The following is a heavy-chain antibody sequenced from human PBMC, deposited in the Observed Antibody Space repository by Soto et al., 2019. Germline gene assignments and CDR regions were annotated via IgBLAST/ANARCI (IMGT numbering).Heavy chain of an antibody. Sequence: PSETLSLTCTVSGGSISSSSYYWGWIRQPPGKGLEWIGSIYYSGSTYYNPSLKSRVTISVDTSKNQFSLKLSSVTAADTAVYYCARGRSMAARGGMDVWGQGTTVTVSS. CDR2: IYYSGST. V-gene: IGHV4-39*01. J-gene: IGHJ6*02. CDR3: ARGRSMAARGGMDV. CDR1: GGSISSSSYY. D-gene: IGHD6-6*01.